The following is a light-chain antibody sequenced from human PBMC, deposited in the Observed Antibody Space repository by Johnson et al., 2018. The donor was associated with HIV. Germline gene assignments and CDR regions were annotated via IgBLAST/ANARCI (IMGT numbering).Light chain of an antibody. V-gene: IGLV1-51*01. CDR1: SSNIGNNY. CDR3: GTWDSSLSAGV. J-gene: IGLJ1*01. Sequence: QSALTQPPSVSAAPGQKVTISCSGSSSNIGNNYVSWYQQLPGTAPKLLIYDNNNRPSGIPDRFSGSKSGTSATLGITGLQTGDEAEYYCGTWDSSLSAGVFGTGTKVTVL. CDR2: DNN.